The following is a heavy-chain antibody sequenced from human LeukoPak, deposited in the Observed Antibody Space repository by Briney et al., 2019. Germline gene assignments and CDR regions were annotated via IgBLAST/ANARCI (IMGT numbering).Heavy chain of an antibody. CDR2: IYSGGST. D-gene: IGHD3-16*01. Sequence: GGSLRLSCAASGFTVSSNYMSWVRQAPGKGLEWVSVIYSGGSTYYADSVKGRFTIPRDNSKNTLYLQMNSLRAEDTAVYYCARIGGGYYFDYWGQGTLVTVSS. CDR1: GFTVSSNY. CDR3: ARIGGGYYFDY. J-gene: IGHJ4*02. V-gene: IGHV3-53*01.